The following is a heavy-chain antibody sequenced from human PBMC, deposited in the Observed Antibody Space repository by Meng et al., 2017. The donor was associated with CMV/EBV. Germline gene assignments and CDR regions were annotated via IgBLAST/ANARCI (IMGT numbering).Heavy chain of an antibody. J-gene: IGHJ4*02. V-gene: IGHV2-5*02. Sequence: QILFNALGHPSLTPTRTPPLTVTFSGFHLSTSGVVLCWIRQPPGKALELLALIYWDDDKRYSPSLKSRLTITKDTSKNQLVLTMTNMDPVDTATYYCARIAAAGRFDYWGQGTLVTVSS. D-gene: IGHD6-13*01. CDR1: GFHLSTSGVV. CDR3: ARIAAAGRFDY. CDR2: IYWDDDK.